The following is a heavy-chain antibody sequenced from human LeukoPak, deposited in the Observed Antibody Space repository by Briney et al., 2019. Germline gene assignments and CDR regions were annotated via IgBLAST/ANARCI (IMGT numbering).Heavy chain of an antibody. CDR3: TSNFGYYYGMDV. V-gene: IGHV3-15*01. J-gene: IGHJ6*02. D-gene: IGHD3-10*01. CDR1: GFNFSNAW. CDR2: IKSKTDGGTT. Sequence: VKPGGSLRLSCAASGFNFSNAWMSWVRQAPGKGLEWVGRIKSKTDGGTTDYAAPVKGRFTISRDDSKNTLYLQMNSLKTEDTAVYYCTSNFGYYYGMDVWGQGTTVTVSS.